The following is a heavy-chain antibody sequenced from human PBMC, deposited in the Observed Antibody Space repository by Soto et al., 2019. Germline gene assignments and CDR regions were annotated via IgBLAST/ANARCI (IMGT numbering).Heavy chain of an antibody. CDR1: GFTVSNAC. V-gene: IGHV3-15*01. CDR2: IKSKTDGGTT. Sequence: EVQLVESGGGLVKPGGSLRLSCAASGFTVSNACMSWVRQAPGKGLEWVGRIKSKTDGGTTDYAAPVKGRFTISRDDTKNTLYLHMNSLKTEDTAVYYCTTDLKTYGDALAFDIWGQGTMVTVSS. J-gene: IGHJ3*02. D-gene: IGHD4-17*01. CDR3: TTDLKTYGDALAFDI.